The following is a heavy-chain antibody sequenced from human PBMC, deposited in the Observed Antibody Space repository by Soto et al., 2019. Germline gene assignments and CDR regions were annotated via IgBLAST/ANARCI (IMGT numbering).Heavy chain of an antibody. CDR1: GGSISSSNW. Sequence: QVQLQESGPGLVKPSGTLSLTCAVSGGSISSSNWWSWVRQPPGKGLEWIGEIYHSGSTNYNPSLKCRVTISVDKSKNQFSLKLSSVTAADTAVYYCASRDPHCGGDCPSDFWGQGTLVTVSS. D-gene: IGHD2-21*02. V-gene: IGHV4-4*02. CDR3: ASRDPHCGGDCPSDF. CDR2: IYHSGST. J-gene: IGHJ4*02.